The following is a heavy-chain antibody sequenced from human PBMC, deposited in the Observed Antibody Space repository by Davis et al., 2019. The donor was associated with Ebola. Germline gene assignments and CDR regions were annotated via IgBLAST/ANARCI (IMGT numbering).Heavy chain of an antibody. CDR2: IYSGGST. Sequence: GGSLRLSCAASGFTFGNYVMSWVRQAPGKGLEWVSVIYSGGSTYYADSVKGRFTISRHNSKNTLYLQMNSLRAEDTAVYYCARIGGYNSFDYWGQGTLVTVSS. D-gene: IGHD5-24*01. V-gene: IGHV3-66*02. CDR1: GFTFGNYV. CDR3: ARIGGYNSFDY. J-gene: IGHJ4*02.